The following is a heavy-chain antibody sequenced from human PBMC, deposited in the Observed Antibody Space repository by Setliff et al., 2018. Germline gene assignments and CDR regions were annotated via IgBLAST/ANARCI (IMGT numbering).Heavy chain of an antibody. CDR3: ARGPLHYDFWSGYYTVSWFDP. CDR2: LNTNTGNP. D-gene: IGHD3-3*01. V-gene: IGHV7-4-1*02. Sequence: ASVKVSCQASGYTFTSYAMNWVRQAPGKGLEWMGWLNTNTGNPTYAQGFTGRFVFSLDTSASTAYLQISSLKAEDTAVYYCARGPLHYDFWSGYYTVSWFDPWGQGQWSPSPQ. CDR1: GYTFTSYA. J-gene: IGHJ5*02.